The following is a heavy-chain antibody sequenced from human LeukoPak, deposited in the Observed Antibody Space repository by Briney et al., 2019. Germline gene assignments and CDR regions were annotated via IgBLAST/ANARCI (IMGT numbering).Heavy chain of an antibody. CDR2: IIPIFGTA. J-gene: IGHJ4*02. V-gene: IGHV1-69*06. Sequence: SVKVSCKASGGTFSSYAISWVRQAPGQGLEWMGGIIPIFGTANYAQKFQGRVTMTEDTSTDTAYMELSSLRSEDTAVYYCATVYYDSSGYYGQLGYWGQGTLVTVSS. D-gene: IGHD3-22*01. CDR3: ATVYYDSSGYYGQLGY. CDR1: GGTFSSYA.